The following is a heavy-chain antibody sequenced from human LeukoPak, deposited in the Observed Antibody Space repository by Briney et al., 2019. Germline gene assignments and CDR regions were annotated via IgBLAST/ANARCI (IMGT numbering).Heavy chain of an antibody. CDR2: ISSSSSYI. J-gene: IGHJ4*02. CDR1: GFTFSSYS. D-gene: IGHD4-17*01. CDR3: AREDYGFHDFDY. Sequence: PGGSLRLSCAASGFTFSSYSMNWVRQAPGKGLEWVSSISSSSSYIYYADSVKGRFTISRDNAKNSLYLQMNSLRAEDTAVYYCAREDYGFHDFDYWGQGTLVTVSS. V-gene: IGHV3-21*01.